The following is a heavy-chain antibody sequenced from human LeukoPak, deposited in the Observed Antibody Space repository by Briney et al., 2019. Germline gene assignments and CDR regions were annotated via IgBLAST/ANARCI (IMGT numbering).Heavy chain of an antibody. D-gene: IGHD2-21*01. CDR3: AKDFAMLRFPAPFDS. J-gene: IGHJ4*02. CDR1: GFTVSGNY. V-gene: IGHV3-53*01. Sequence: GGSLRLSCVVSGFTVSGNYMSWVRQAPGKGLEWVSIMYASGTTDYADSVKGRFTISRDNSKNMLYLQMNSLRAEDTAIYFCAKDFAMLRFPAPFDSWGQGTLVTVSS. CDR2: MYASGTT.